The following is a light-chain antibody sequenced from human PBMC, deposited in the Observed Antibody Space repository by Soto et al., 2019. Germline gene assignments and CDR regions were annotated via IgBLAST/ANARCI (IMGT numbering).Light chain of an antibody. J-gene: IGKJ5*01. CDR3: QQRTNSPPIT. CDR2: NTS. Sequence: EINSTPSSCTLSLSPGATATLSCRASQSVSGYLAWYQQKPGQAPRLLIFNTSNRATGIPARFSGSGSGTDFTLTISGLEPEDFAVYYCQQRTNSPPITFGQGTRLEI. CDR1: QSVSGY. V-gene: IGKV3-11*01.